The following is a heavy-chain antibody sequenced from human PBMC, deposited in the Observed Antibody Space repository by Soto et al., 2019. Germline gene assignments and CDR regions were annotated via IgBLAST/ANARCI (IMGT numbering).Heavy chain of an antibody. CDR1: GGSVRAPDW. D-gene: IGHD2-15*01. V-gene: IGHV4-4*02. Sequence: SETRSLTCTLSGGSVRAPDWWNWVRPSPDKGLEWIAEVHIYGHSNYNPSLRSRVSVSIDSSKNQFYLNLNSVTAADTAIYYCARVRQGCTDNNCYFERWGKGNTVNVSA. J-gene: IGHJ6*04. CDR3: ARVRQGCTDNNCYFER. CDR2: VHIYGHS.